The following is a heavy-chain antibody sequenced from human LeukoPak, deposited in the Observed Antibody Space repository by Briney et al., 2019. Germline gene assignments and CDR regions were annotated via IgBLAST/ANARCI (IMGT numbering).Heavy chain of an antibody. V-gene: IGHV3-48*01. CDR1: GFTFSGYS. CDR2: ISSSSSTI. D-gene: IGHD2/OR15-2a*01. Sequence: PGGSLRLSCAASGFTFSGYSMNWVRQAPGKGLEWVSYISSSSSTIYYADSVKGRFTISRDNAKNSLYLQMNSLRAEDTAVYYCAREDYFLDFDYWGQGTLVTVSS. J-gene: IGHJ4*02. CDR3: AREDYFLDFDY.